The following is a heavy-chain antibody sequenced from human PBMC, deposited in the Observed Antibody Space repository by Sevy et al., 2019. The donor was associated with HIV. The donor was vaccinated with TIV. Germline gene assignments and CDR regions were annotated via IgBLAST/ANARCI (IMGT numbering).Heavy chain of an antibody. CDR3: AAPGGVVWFGAILGSYYGMDV. CDR2: IVVGSGNT. CDR1: GFTFTSSA. J-gene: IGHJ6*02. V-gene: IGHV1-58*01. Sequence: ASVKVSCKASGFTFTSSAVQWVRQARGQRLEWIGWIVVGSGNTNYAQKFQERVTLTREMSTSTAYMELSSLRSEDTAVYYCAAPGGVVWFGAILGSYYGMDVWGQGTTVTVSS. D-gene: IGHD3-10*01.